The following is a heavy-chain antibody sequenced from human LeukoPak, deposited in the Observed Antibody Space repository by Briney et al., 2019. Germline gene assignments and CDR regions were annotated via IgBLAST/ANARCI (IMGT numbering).Heavy chain of an antibody. CDR1: GXXFXGXX. V-gene: IGHV1-2*02. J-gene: IGHJ3*02. D-gene: IGHD3-16*02. CDR3: ARVMITFGGVIVPPAFDI. Sequence: ASVKVSCKASGXXFXGXXXXXVRQAPGQXXXXXXXXXXXSGGTNYAQKFQGRVTMTRDTSISTAYMELSRLRSDDTAVYYCARVMITFGGVIVPPAFDIWGQGTMVTVSS. CDR2: XXXXSGGT.